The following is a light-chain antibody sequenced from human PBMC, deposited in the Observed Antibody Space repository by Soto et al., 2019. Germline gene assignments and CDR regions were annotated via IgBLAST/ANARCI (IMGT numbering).Light chain of an antibody. J-gene: IGKJ1*01. CDR3: QKYNSAPRT. Sequence: DIKMTQYPSSLSASVGDRVTITCRASQGISNYLAWYQQKPGKVPKLLSYAASTLQSGVPSRFSGSGSGTDFTLTISSLQPEDVATYYCQKYNSAPRTFGQGTKVEIK. V-gene: IGKV1-27*01. CDR2: AAS. CDR1: QGISNY.